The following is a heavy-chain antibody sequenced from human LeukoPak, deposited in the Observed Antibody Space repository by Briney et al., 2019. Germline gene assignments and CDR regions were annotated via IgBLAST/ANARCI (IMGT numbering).Heavy chain of an antibody. J-gene: IGHJ2*01. V-gene: IGHV4-61*05. Sequence: SETLSLTCTVSGGSISSSSYYWGWIRQPPGKGLEWIGYIYYSGSTNYNPSLKSRVTISVDTSKNQFSLKLSSVTAADTAVYYCARGQRFWGSCYFDHWGRGTLVTVSS. D-gene: IGHD3-16*01. CDR1: GGSISSSSYY. CDR2: IYYSGST. CDR3: ARGQRFWGSCYFDH.